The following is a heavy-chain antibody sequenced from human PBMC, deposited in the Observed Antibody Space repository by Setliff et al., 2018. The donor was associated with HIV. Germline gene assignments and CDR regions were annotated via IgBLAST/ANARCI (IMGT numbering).Heavy chain of an antibody. J-gene: IGHJ3*02. CDR2: IRSKAYGGTT. CDR3: TRDKGYAFDI. D-gene: IGHD5-18*01. V-gene: IGHV3-49*04. CDR1: GFTFGDYA. Sequence: PGGSLRLSCTASGFTFGDYAMSWVCQAPGKGLEWGGFIRSKAYGGTTEYAASVKDRFTVSRDDSKSIAYLQINSLKTEDTAVYYCTRDKGYAFDIWGQGTMVTVSS.